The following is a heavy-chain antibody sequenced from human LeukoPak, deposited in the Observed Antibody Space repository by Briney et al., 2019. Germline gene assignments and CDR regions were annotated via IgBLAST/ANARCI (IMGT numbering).Heavy chain of an antibody. CDR3: ARDLEV. CDR2: INPNSGGT. CDR1: GYTFTDYY. J-gene: IGHJ4*02. Sequence: GAPVKVSCKASGYTFTDYYMHWVRQAPGQGLEWMGWINPNSGGTSYAQNSQGRVTMTRDTSISTAYMELSRLRSDDTAIYYCARDLEVWGQGTLVAVSS. V-gene: IGHV1-2*02.